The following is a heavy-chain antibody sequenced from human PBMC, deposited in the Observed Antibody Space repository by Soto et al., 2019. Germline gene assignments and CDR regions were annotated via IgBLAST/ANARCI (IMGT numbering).Heavy chain of an antibody. V-gene: IGHV3-21*01. D-gene: IGHD5-18*01. CDR3: ARSRQLLYGMDV. J-gene: IGHJ6*02. CDR2: ISSSSSYI. CDR1: GFTFSSYS. Sequence: EVQLVESGGGLVKPGGSMRLSCAASGFTFSSYSMNWVRQAPGKGLEWVSSISSSSSYIYYADSVKGRFTISRDNAKNSLYLQMNSLRAEDTAVYYCARSRQLLYGMDVWGQGTTVTVSS.